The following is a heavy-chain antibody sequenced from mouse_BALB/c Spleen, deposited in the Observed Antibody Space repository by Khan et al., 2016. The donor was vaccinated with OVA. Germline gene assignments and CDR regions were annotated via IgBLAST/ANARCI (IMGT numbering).Heavy chain of an antibody. Sequence: QVQLQQPTAELAKPGASMKMSCTASGYTFTTYWMHWIKQRPGQGLEWIGYINPSTGYTEYNLNFKDKATLTADESSSTAYMHLNSLTSEDSAVYYCARRGLNGIFPYWGQGTLVTVSA. CDR3: ARRGLNGIFPY. CDR1: GYTFTTYW. CDR2: INPSTGYT. D-gene: IGHD1-1*01. J-gene: IGHJ3*01. V-gene: IGHV1-7*01.